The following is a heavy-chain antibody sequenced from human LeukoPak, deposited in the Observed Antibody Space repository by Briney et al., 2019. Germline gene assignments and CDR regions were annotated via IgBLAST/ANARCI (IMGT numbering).Heavy chain of an antibody. CDR1: GFTFSSYW. CDR2: IKQDGSGK. J-gene: IGHJ3*02. Sequence: GGSLRLSCAASGFTFSSYWMSWVRQAPGKGLEWVANIKQDGSGKYYVDSVKGRFTISRDNAENSLYLQMNSLRAEDTAVYYCARDGDYGGDAFDIWGQGTMVTVSS. D-gene: IGHD4-23*01. V-gene: IGHV3-7*01. CDR3: ARDGDYGGDAFDI.